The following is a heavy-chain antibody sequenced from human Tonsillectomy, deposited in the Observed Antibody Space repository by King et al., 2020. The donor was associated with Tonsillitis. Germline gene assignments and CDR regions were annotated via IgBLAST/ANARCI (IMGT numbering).Heavy chain of an antibody. CDR2: IYYSGST. J-gene: IGHJ6*02. Sequence: LQLQESGPGLVKPSETLSLTCTVSGGSISSSSYYWGWIRQPPGKGLEWIGSIYYSGSTYYNPSLKSRVTISVDTSKHQFSLKLSSVAAADTAVYYCARLSSEAGLHNSAYYAMDVWGQGTTVTVSS. CDR1: GGSISSSSYY. CDR3: ARLSSEAGLHNSAYYAMDV. V-gene: IGHV4-39*01. D-gene: IGHD4-23*01.